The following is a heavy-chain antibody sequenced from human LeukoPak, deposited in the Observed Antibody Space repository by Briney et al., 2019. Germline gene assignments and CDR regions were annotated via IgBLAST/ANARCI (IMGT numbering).Heavy chain of an antibody. J-gene: IGHJ4*02. V-gene: IGHV4-59*01. CDR3: ARGGVRGYYFGY. Sequence: SETLSLTCTVSGGSISSYYWSWIRQPPGKGLEWIGYIYYSGSTNYNPSLKSRVTISVDTSKNQFSLNLSSVTAADTAVYYCARGGVRGYYFGYWGQGTLVTVSS. CDR2: IYYSGST. D-gene: IGHD3-10*01. CDR1: GGSISSYY.